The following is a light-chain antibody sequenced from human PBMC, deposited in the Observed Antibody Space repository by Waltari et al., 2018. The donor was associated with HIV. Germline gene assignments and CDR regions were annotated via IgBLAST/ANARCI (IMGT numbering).Light chain of an antibody. CDR3: SSYTSSSTLDVV. V-gene: IGLV2-14*01. J-gene: IGLJ2*01. Sequence: QSALTQPASVSGSPGQSITISCTGTSSDVGGYNYVSWYQQHPGKAPKLMIYDVSNRPSGVCNRVAGSKAGNTASLTISGLQAEDEADYYCSSYTSSSTLDVVFGGGTKLTVL. CDR2: DVS. CDR1: SSDVGGYNY.